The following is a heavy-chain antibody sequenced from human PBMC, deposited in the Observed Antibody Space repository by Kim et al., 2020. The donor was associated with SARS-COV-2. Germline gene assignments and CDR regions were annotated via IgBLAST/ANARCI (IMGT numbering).Heavy chain of an antibody. J-gene: IGHJ4*02. CDR1: GFTFSSYS. CDR3: ARDPTDDFLSGYARAFDY. D-gene: IGHD3-3*01. Sequence: GGSLRLSCAASGFTFSSYSMNWVRQAPGKGLEWVSYISCSSSTIYYADSVKGRFTISRDNAKNSLYLQMNSLRDEDTAVYYCARDPTDDFLSGYARAFDYWGQGTLVTVSS. CDR2: ISCSSSTI. V-gene: IGHV3-48*02.